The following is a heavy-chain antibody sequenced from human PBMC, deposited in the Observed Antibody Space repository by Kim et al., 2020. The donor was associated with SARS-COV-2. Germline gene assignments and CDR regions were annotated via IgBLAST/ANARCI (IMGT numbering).Heavy chain of an antibody. CDR1: GFTFSSYG. D-gene: IGHD3-10*01. Sequence: GGSLRLSCAASGFTFSSYGMHWVRQAPGKGLEWVAVIWYDGSNKYYADSVKGRFTISRDNSKNTLYLQMNSLRAEDTAVYYCARDRGLWFGESDAFDIWGQGTMVTVSS. J-gene: IGHJ3*02. V-gene: IGHV3-33*01. CDR3: ARDRGLWFGESDAFDI. CDR2: IWYDGSNK.